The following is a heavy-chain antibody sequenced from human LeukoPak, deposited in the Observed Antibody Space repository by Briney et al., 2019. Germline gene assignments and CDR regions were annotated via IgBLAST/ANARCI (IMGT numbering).Heavy chain of an antibody. D-gene: IGHD3-9*01. Sequence: ASVKDSCKASGYTFTGYYMHWVRQAPGQGLEWMGWINPNSGGTNYAQKFQGRVTMTRDTSISTAYMELSRLRSDDTAVYYCARPLRYFDWLSSYYYYGMDVWGQGTTVTVSS. CDR2: INPNSGGT. CDR1: GYTFTGYY. J-gene: IGHJ6*02. CDR3: ARPLRYFDWLSSYYYYGMDV. V-gene: IGHV1-2*02.